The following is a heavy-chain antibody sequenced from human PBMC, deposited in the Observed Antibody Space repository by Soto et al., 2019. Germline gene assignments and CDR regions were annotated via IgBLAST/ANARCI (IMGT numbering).Heavy chain of an antibody. CDR3: TTDMTNPYDFWSGYYAYFDY. CDR1: GFTFSNAW. V-gene: IGHV3-15*01. Sequence: PWGSLRLSCAASGFTFSNAWMSWVRQAPGKGLEWVGRIKSKTDGGTTDYAAPVKGRFTISRDDSKNTLYLQMNSLKTEDTAVYYCTTDMTNPYDFWSGYYAYFDYWGQGTLVTVSS. CDR2: IKSKTDGGTT. J-gene: IGHJ4*02. D-gene: IGHD3-3*01.